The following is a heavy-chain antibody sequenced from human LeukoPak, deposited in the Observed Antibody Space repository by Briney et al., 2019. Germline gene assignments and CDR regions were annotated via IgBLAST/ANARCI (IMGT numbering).Heavy chain of an antibody. D-gene: IGHD2-15*01. CDR3: ARGLPAFDH. J-gene: IGHJ4*02. CDR1: GFAFNTYS. V-gene: IGHV3-48*02. CDR2: IDSSSSTM. Sequence: GGSLDLSVAALGFAFNTYSMTGFGKAPGKGLEWLSYIDSSSSTMYYADSVKGRFTVSRDNAKNSLQLQMSSLRDEDTAVYYCARGLPAFDHWGQGSLVTVSS.